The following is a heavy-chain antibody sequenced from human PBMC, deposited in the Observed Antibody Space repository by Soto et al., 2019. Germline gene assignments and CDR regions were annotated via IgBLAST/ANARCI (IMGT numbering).Heavy chain of an antibody. V-gene: IGHV1-24*01. D-gene: IGHD3-3*01. CDR3: ATDSPSRITIFGVGHYYYYYGMDV. CDR1: GYTLTELS. Sequence: ASVKVSCKVSGYTLTELSMHWVRQAPGKGLEWMGSFDPEDGETIYAQKFQGRVTMTEDTSTDTAYMELSSLRSEDTAVYYCATDSPSRITIFGVGHYYYYYGMDVWGQGTTVTVS. CDR2: FDPEDGET. J-gene: IGHJ6*02.